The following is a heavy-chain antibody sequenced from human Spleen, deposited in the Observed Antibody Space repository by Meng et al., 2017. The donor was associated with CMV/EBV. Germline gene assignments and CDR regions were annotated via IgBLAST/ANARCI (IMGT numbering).Heavy chain of an antibody. J-gene: IGHJ4*02. CDR1: GYTFTDHF. V-gene: IGHV1-2*02. CDR3: ARDRGGFSYGLDY. CDR2: IHPKSGAT. D-gene: IGHD5-18*01. Sequence: ASVKVSCKASGYTFTDHFFHWVRQAPGQGLEWMGWIHPKSGATHYAQKFQGRLIVTRDTSISTGYMELSRLRSADTAMYYCARDRGGFSYGLDYWGQGMLVTVSS.